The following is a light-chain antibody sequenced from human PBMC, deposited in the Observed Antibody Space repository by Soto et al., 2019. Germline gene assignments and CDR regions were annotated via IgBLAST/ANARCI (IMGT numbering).Light chain of an antibody. CDR2: GAS. CDR3: QHDYNLLT. Sequence: ETVMTQSPATLSVSPGDRVTLSCRASQSVRSNVAWYQQKPGQAPRLLISGASTRATTVPARFSGSGSGTEFTLTVSSLQPEDFAVYYCQHDYNLLTFGGGTKVDIK. J-gene: IGKJ4*01. V-gene: IGKV3-15*01. CDR1: QSVRSN.